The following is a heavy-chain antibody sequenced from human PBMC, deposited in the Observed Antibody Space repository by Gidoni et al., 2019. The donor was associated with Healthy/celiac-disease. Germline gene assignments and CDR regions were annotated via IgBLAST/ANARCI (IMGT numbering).Heavy chain of an antibody. CDR2: IYWNDDK. Sequence: QITLKESGPTLVKPTQTLTLTCTFSGFSLSTSGVGVGWIRQPPGKALEWLALIYWNDDKRYSPSLKSRLTITKDTSKNQVVLTMTNMDPVDTATYYCAHSLFYDSSGAQAFDIWGQGTMVTVSS. V-gene: IGHV2-5*01. J-gene: IGHJ3*02. D-gene: IGHD3-22*01. CDR3: AHSLFYDSSGAQAFDI. CDR1: GFSLSTSGVG.